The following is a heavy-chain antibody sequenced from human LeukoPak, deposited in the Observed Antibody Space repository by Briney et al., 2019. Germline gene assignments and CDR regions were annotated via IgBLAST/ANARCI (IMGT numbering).Heavy chain of an antibody. V-gene: IGHV4-34*01. CDR2: INHSGST. CDR3: ARRVTTRLPFRY. CDR1: GGSFSDYR. D-gene: IGHD4-17*01. J-gene: IGHJ4*02. Sequence: SETLSLTCAVYGGSFSDYRWNWIRQPPGKGLEWIGEINHSGSTNYNPSLKSRVTISVDTSKKQFSLKLTSVTAADTAVYYCARRVTTRLPFRYWGQGTLVTVSS.